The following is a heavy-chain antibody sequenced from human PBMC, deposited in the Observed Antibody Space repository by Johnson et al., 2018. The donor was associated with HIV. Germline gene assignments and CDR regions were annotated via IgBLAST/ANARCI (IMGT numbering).Heavy chain of an antibody. V-gene: IGHV3-9*01. CDR3: AREPVAGPGRDAFDI. CDR1: GFTFDDYA. Sequence: VQLVESGGGVVRPGGSLRLSCAASGFTFDDYAMHWVRQAPGKGLEWVSGISWNSGSIGYADSVKGRFTISRDNAKNSLYLQMNSLRAEDTALYFCAREPVAGPGRDAFDIWGQGTMVTVSS. D-gene: IGHD6-19*01. CDR2: ISWNSGSI. J-gene: IGHJ3*02.